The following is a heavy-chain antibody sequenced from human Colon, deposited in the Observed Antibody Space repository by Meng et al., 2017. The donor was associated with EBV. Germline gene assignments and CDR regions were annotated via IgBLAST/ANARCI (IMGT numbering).Heavy chain of an antibody. CDR3: ARVSSGWDYFDY. Sequence: QVQLQESGPGLVKPSQTLSLTCTVSGGAVSSGGYYWTCIRQHPGKGLEWFGHIYYSGSTFYTPSLKRRVIISIDTSKNQFSLNLRSVTAADTAVYYCARVSSGWDYFDYWGQGTLVTVSS. CDR2: IYYSGST. CDR1: GGAVSSGGYY. J-gene: IGHJ4*02. V-gene: IGHV4-31*03. D-gene: IGHD6-19*01.